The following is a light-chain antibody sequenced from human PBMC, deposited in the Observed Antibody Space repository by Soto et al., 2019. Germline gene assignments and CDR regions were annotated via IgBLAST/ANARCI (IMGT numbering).Light chain of an antibody. CDR1: SNDIGGYNY. Sequence: QSALTQPASVSGSPGQSITISCTGTSNDIGGYNYVSWYQHLPGKAPKLIIYEVSNRPSGVSNRFSGSKSGNTASLTISGLQAEDEADYCCSSYISTYTPYILGTGTKVTVL. CDR2: EVS. V-gene: IGLV2-14*01. CDR3: SSYISTYTPYI. J-gene: IGLJ1*01.